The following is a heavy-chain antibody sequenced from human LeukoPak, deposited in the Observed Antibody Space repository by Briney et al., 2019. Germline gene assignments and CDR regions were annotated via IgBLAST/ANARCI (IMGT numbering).Heavy chain of an antibody. CDR2: ISSSGSTI. V-gene: IGHV3-11*04. J-gene: IGHJ6*03. CDR1: GFTFSDYY. CDR3: ARDAPDIVVVPAATPYYYMDV. D-gene: IGHD2-2*01. Sequence: GGSLRLSCAASGFTFSDYYMSWIRQAPGKGLEWVSYISSSGSTIYYADSVKGRFTISRDNAKNSLYLQMNSLRAEDTAVYYCARDAPDIVVVPAATPYYYMDVWGKGTTVTVSS.